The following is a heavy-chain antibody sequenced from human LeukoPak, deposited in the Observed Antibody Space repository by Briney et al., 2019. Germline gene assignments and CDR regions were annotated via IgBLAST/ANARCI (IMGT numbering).Heavy chain of an antibody. CDR3: ARGRWLQLLNYYYGMDV. Sequence: GASVKVSCMASGYSFTGYYLHWVRQAPGQGLEWMGRITPISGDTNYAQKFQDRVTMTRDTSISTAYMELSRLRSDDTAVYYCARGRWLQLLNYYYGMDVWGQGTTVTVSS. CDR1: GYSFTGYY. V-gene: IGHV1-2*02. CDR2: ITPISGDT. D-gene: IGHD5-24*01. J-gene: IGHJ6*02.